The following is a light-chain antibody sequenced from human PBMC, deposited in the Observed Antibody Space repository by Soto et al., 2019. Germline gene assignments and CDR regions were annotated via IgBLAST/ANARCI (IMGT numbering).Light chain of an antibody. Sequence: QSALAQPASVSGSPGQSITISCTGAISDVGGYSYVSWYQQYPGKAPKLIIFEVNVRPSGVSDRFSGSKSGNTASLTISGLQAEDEADYFCSDTTNSAIAVFGTGTKVTV. J-gene: IGLJ1*01. CDR2: EVN. CDR3: CSDTTNSAIAV. CDR1: ISDVGGYSY. V-gene: IGLV2-14*01.